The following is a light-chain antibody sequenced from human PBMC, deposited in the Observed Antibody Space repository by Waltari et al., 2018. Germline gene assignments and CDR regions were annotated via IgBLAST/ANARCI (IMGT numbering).Light chain of an antibody. J-gene: IGKJ4*01. CDR2: DAS. Sequence: EIVLTQSPDTLSLSPGERATLSCRASQSVGTYLALYQQKSGQTPRLLIYDASNRATGIPAMFRGSGSGTDFTLTISSLDPEDFAIYYCHQRGSWPLTFGGGTKLEI. V-gene: IGKV3-11*01. CDR1: QSVGTY. CDR3: HQRGSWPLT.